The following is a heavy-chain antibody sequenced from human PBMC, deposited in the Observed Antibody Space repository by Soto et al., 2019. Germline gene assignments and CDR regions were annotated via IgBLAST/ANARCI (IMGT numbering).Heavy chain of an antibody. CDR3: AKDQSYYYDSSGSRAEY. Sequence: PGGSLRLSCAASGFTFKNYAMTWVRQAPWKGLEWVSGIVANGGSTDYADSVKGRFTISRDNSKNMLYLQMKSLRVDDMAVYYCAKDQSYYYDSSGSRAEYWGQGTLVTVSS. J-gene: IGHJ4*02. CDR1: GFTFKNYA. D-gene: IGHD3-22*01. CDR2: IVANGGST. V-gene: IGHV3-23*01.